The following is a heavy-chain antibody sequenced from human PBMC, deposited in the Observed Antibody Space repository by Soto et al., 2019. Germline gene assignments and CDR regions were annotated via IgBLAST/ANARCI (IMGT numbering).Heavy chain of an antibody. CDR1: GGSISSYY. V-gene: IGHV4-59*01. CDR2: IYYSGST. D-gene: IGHD3-16*02. J-gene: IGHJ3*02. Sequence: PSETLSLTCTVSGGSISSYYWSWIRQPPGKGLEWIGYIYYSGSTNYNPSLKSRVTISVDTSKNQFSLKLSSVTAADTAVYYCARAGDYVWGSYREGAFDIWGQGTMVTVSS. CDR3: ARAGDYVWGSYREGAFDI.